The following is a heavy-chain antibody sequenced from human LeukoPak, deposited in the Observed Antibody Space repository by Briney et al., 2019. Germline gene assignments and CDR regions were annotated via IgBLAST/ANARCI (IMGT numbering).Heavy chain of an antibody. CDR1: GFILSSSE. CDR3: ATTSPLNYYGSGSYSNWFDP. CDR2: INHSGST. J-gene: IGHJ5*02. D-gene: IGHD3-10*01. V-gene: IGHV4-34*08. Sequence: GSLRLSCAASGFILSSSEMNWVRQPPGKGLEWIGEINHSGSTNYNPSLKSRVTISVDTSKNQFSLKLSSVTAADTAVYYCATTSPLNYYGSGSYSNWFDPWGQGTLVTVSS.